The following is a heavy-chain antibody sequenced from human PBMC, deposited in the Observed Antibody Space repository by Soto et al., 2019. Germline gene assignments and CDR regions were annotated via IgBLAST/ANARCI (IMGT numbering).Heavy chain of an antibody. CDR1: GYTFTTYG. V-gene: IGHV1-18*01. D-gene: IGHD5-12*01. CDR2: ISAYNGKT. J-gene: IGHJ4*02. CDR3: ARESTMRGLDY. Sequence: QVQLVQSGAEVKKPGASVKVSCKASGYTFTTYGISWVRQAPGQGLEWMGWISAYNGKTNSAQKLQGRVTMTTATSTSTAYLELRPLSSDDTAVYYCARESTMRGLDYWGQGTLVTVSS.